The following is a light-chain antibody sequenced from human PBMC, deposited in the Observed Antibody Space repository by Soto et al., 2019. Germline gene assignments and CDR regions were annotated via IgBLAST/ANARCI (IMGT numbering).Light chain of an antibody. CDR3: QQYNNWPPKT. Sequence: IVMTQSPATLSVSPGERATLSCRASQSISSNLAWYQHKPGQAPRLLIYSTSTRATGIPARFSGSGSGTEFTLIISSLQSEDFAVYYCQQYNNWPPKTFGQGTKVDI. CDR1: QSISSN. J-gene: IGKJ1*01. V-gene: IGKV3-15*01. CDR2: STS.